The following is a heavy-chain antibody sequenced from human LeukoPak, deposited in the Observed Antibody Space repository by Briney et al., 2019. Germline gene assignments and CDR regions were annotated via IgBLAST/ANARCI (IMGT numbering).Heavy chain of an antibody. V-gene: IGHV4-4*02. CDR2: NYHSGST. J-gene: IGHJ6*04. D-gene: IGHD6-13*01. CDR1: GSSISSSNW. CDR3: ASVVRQQLPHKLDYYYGMDV. Sequence: PSGTLSLTCAVSGSSISSSNWWSWVRQPPGKGLEWMGENYHSGSTNYNPSLKSRVTISVDKSKNQFSLKLSSVTAADTAVYYCASVVRQQLPHKLDYYYGMDVWGKGTTVTVSS.